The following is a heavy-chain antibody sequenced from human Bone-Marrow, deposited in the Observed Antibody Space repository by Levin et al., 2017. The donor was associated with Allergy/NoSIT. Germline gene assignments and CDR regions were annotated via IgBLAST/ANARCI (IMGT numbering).Heavy chain of an antibody. J-gene: IGHJ6*03. Sequence: SQTLSLTCSVSGGSIRIPNYYWTWIRQDPGKGLEWIGYIYYSGGTYSSPSLKSRVSISLDASKNQFSLRLSSVTAADTAVYYCARVFRNHFGSGTYYFYMDVWGKGTAVTVSS. CDR1: GGSIRIPNYY. CDR3: ARVFRNHFGSGTYYFYMDV. CDR2: IYYSGGT. V-gene: IGHV4-31*03. D-gene: IGHD3-10*01.